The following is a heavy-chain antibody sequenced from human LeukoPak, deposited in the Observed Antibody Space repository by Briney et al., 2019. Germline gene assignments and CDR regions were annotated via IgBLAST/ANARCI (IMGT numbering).Heavy chain of an antibody. V-gene: IGHV1-2*02. CDR2: INPNTGGT. Sequence: ASVKVSCKTSEYDFTDYYLHWVRQAPGQGLEWMGWINPNTGGTHFAERFQGRVTMTRDTSMSTAYMELSRLRPDDSAVYYCARYFYDSSGSSSDAFDVWGQGTMVTVSS. J-gene: IGHJ3*01. CDR3: ARYFYDSSGSSSDAFDV. D-gene: IGHD3-22*01. CDR1: EYDFTDYY.